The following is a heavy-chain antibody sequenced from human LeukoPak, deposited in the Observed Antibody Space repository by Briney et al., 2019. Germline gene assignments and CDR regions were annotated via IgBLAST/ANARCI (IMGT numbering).Heavy chain of an antibody. CDR2: ISYDGSNK. D-gene: IGHD2-15*01. V-gene: IGHV3-30-3*01. J-gene: IGHJ4*02. CDR3: ARGEGGYCSGGSCYIDY. CDR1: GFTFSSYA. Sequence: GRSLRLFCAASGFTFSSYAMHWVRQAPGKGLEWVAVISYDGSNKYYADSVKGRFTISRDNSKNTLYLQMNSLRAEDTAVYYCARGEGGYCSGGSCYIDYWGQGTLVTVSS.